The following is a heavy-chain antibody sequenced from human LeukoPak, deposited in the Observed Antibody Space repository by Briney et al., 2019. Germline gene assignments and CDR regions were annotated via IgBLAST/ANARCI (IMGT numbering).Heavy chain of an antibody. CDR2: ISVYNDNT. CDR1: GYTFTSYG. D-gene: IGHD1-26*01. Sequence: ASVKVSCKASGYTFTSYGINWVRQAPGQGLEWMGRISVYNDNTNYAQKLQGGVTITTDTSTSTAYMELRSLRSDDTAVYYCARGDLWELPFDYWGQGTLVTVSS. V-gene: IGHV1-18*01. CDR3: ARGDLWELPFDY. J-gene: IGHJ4*02.